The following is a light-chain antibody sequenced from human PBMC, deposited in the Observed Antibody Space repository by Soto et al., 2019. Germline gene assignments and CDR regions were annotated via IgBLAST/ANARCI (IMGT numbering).Light chain of an antibody. CDR1: SSDIGSYNY. CDR2: DVT. J-gene: IGLJ1*01. CDR3: SSYKSTSTPYV. V-gene: IGLV2-14*03. Sequence: QSVLTQPASVSGSPGQSITISCTGTSSDIGSYNYVSWYQQHPGKAPKLIIYDVTNRPAGISSRFSASKSGDTAFLTISVLQADDEADYFCSSYKSTSTPYVFGTGTKVTVL.